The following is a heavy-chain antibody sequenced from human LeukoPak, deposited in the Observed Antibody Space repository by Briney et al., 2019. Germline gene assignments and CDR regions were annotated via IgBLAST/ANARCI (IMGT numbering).Heavy chain of an antibody. J-gene: IGHJ4*02. CDR2: ISSSSSTI. D-gene: IGHD5-24*01. CDR3: ATEYGSPFDY. CDR1: GFTFSDYY. V-gene: IGHV3-11*04. Sequence: GGSLRLSCAASGFTFSDYYMSWVRQAPGKGLEWVSYISSSSSTIYYADSVKGRFTISRDNAKNSVYLQMNSLRAEATAVYYCATEYGSPFDYWGQGTLVTVSS.